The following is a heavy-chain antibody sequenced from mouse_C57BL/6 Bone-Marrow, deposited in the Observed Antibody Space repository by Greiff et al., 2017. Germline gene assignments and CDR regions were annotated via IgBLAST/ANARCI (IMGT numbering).Heavy chain of an antibody. CDR2: IDPSDSYT. J-gene: IGHJ3*01. CDR1: GYTFTSYW. V-gene: IGHV1-69*01. Sequence: VQLQQPGAELVMPGASVKLSCKASGYTFTSYWMHWVKQRPGQGLEWIGEIDPSDSYTNYNQKVKGKATLTVDKSSSTAYMQLSSLTSEDSAVYYCARWLRLEAYWGQGTLVTVSS. CDR3: ARWLRLEAY. D-gene: IGHD3-2*02.